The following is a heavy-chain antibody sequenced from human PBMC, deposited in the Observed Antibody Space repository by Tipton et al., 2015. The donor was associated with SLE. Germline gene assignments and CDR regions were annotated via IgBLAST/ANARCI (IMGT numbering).Heavy chain of an antibody. CDR1: GGSISSSSYY. Sequence: TLSLTCTVSGGSISSSSYYWGWIRQPPGKGLEWIGSIYYSGSTYYNPSLKSRVIISVDTSKNQFSLKLSSVTAADTAVYYCAGSSWASHFDYWGQGTLVTVSS. CDR3: AGSSWASHFDY. D-gene: IGHD6-13*01. V-gene: IGHV4-39*07. CDR2: IYYSGST. J-gene: IGHJ4*02.